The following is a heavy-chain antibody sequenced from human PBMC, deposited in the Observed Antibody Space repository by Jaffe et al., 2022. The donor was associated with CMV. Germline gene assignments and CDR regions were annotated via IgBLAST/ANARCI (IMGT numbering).Heavy chain of an antibody. CDR2: INHSGST. CDR1: GGSFSGYY. CDR3: ARGGGLRYDFWSGPHYYYYGMDV. J-gene: IGHJ6*02. Sequence: QVQLQQWGAGLLKPSETLSLTCAVYGGSFSGYYWSWIRQPPGKGLEWIGEINHSGSTNYNPSLKSRVTISVDTSKNQFSLKLSSVTAADTAVYYCARGGGLRYDFWSGPHYYYYGMDVWGQGTTVTVSS. D-gene: IGHD3-3*01. V-gene: IGHV4-34*01.